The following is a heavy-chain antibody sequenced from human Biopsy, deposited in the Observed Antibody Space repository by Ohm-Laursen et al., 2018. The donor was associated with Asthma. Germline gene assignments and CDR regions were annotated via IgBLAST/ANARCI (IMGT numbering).Heavy chain of an antibody. V-gene: IGHV3-30*18. J-gene: IGHJ3*02. Sequence: SLRLSCAASGFTFSSYGMHWVRQAPGKGLEWVAVISYDGSNKYSADSVKGRFIVSRDISKNILSLQMNSLRPEDTAVYYCAKERYYDFWSGYPIWGQGTMVTVSS. D-gene: IGHD3-3*01. CDR3: AKERYYDFWSGYPI. CDR1: GFTFSSYG. CDR2: ISYDGSNK.